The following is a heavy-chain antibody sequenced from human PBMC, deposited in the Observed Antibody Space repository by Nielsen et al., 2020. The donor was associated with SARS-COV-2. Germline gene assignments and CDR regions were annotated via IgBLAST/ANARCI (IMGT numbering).Heavy chain of an antibody. CDR1: EFMFSTYA. D-gene: IGHD3-10*01. J-gene: IGHJ6*03. CDR3: AREGLDYYYMDV. Sequence: GESLKISCAASEFMFSTYAMTWVCQAPGKGLEWVSVISGNGESTYYADSVKGRFAISRDESKSTLYLQMNSLRAEDTAVYYCAREGLDYYYMDVWGKGTTVTVSS. CDR2: ISGNGEST. V-gene: IGHV3-23*01.